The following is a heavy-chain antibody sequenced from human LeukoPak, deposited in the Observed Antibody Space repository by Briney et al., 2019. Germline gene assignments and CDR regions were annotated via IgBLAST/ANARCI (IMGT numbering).Heavy chain of an antibody. CDR2: IKQDGSEK. Sequence: GGSLRLSCAASGFTFSSYWMSWVRQAPGKGLEWVANIKQDGSEKYYVDSVKGRFTISRDNAENSLYLQMNSLRAEDTAVYYCARVGFSDYGAFDIWGQGTMVTVSS. CDR3: ARVGFSDYGAFDI. D-gene: IGHD4-17*01. CDR1: GFTFSSYW. J-gene: IGHJ3*02. V-gene: IGHV3-7*01.